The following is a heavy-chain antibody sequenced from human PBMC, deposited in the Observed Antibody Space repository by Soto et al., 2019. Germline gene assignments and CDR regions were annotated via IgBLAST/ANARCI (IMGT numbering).Heavy chain of an antibody. CDR2: IWYDGSNK. CDR3: ARRPPYSSSGLDS. J-gene: IGHJ4*02. D-gene: IGHD6-13*01. CDR1: GFTFSSYG. V-gene: IGHV3-33*01. Sequence: GGSLRLSCAASGFTFSSYGMHWVRQAPGKGLEWVAVIWYDGSNKYYADSVKGRFTISRDNSKNTLYLQMNSLRAEDTAVYYCARRPPYSSSGLDSWGQGTLVTVSS.